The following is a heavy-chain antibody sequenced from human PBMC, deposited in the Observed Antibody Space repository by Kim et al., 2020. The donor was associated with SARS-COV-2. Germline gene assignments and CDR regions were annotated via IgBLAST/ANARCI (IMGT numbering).Heavy chain of an antibody. D-gene: IGHD3-10*01. V-gene: IGHV4-34*01. J-gene: IGHJ4*02. Sequence: PSLKSRVTISVDQSKNQFSLKLSSVTAADTAVYYCARAHGSGSYPNGFDYWGQGTLVTVSS. CDR3: ARAHGSGSYPNGFDY.